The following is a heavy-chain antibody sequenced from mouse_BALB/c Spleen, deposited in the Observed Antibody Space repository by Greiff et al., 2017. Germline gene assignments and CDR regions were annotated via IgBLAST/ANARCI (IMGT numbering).Heavy chain of an antibody. Sequence: EVKLMESGPGLVKPSQSLSLTCTVTGYSITSDYAWNWIRQFPGNKLEWMGYISYSGSTSYNPSLKSRISITRDTSKNQFFLQLNSVTTEDTATYYCARSDYDFYAMDYWGQGTSVTVSS. CDR1: GYSITSDYA. J-gene: IGHJ4*01. CDR3: ARSDYDFYAMDY. V-gene: IGHV3-2*02. D-gene: IGHD1-1*02. CDR2: ISYSGST.